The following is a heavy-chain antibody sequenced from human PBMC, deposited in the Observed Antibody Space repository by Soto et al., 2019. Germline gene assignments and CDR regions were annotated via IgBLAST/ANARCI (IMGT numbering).Heavy chain of an antibody. CDR3: AKDGSWDGGGGES. V-gene: IGHV1-69*18. CDR1: GVTFSSYA. J-gene: IGHJ4*02. D-gene: IGHD3-16*01. Sequence: QVQLVQSGAEVKKPGSSVKVSCSASGVTFSSYAFTWVRQAPGQGLEWMGNIIPVFRTSNYAQRFQGRLTISADESPNTVYMELSSLRSEDTAVYFCAKDGSWDGGGGESWGQGTLVIVSS. CDR2: IIPVFRTS.